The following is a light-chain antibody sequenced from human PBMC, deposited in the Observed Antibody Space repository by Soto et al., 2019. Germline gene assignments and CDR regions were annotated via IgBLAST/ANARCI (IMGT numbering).Light chain of an antibody. CDR3: QHNKDYAIT. J-gene: IGKJ5*01. CDR2: DAS. V-gene: IGKV1-5*01. CDR1: QSLSSW. Sequence: DIELTQSPSTLSASVGDRATITCRVSQSLSSWLAWYQQKPGKAPSLLIYDASSLESGVPSRFSGSGSGTEFTLTISSLEPDAFATYYCQHNKDYAITFGQGTRLEIK.